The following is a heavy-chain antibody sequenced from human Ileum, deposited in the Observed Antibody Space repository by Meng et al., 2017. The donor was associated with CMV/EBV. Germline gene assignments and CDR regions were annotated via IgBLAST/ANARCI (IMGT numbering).Heavy chain of an antibody. CDR2: IYPGDSDT. J-gene: IGHJ3*02. Sequence: KVSCKGSGYSITTYWIVWVRQMPGKGLEWMGIIYPGDSDTRYSPSFQGQVSISADKSINTAYLQWNSLKASDSAIYYCASCRSGSSLSEAFDIWGQGTMVTVSS. V-gene: IGHV5-51*01. CDR3: ASCRSGSSLSEAFDI. CDR1: GYSITTYW. D-gene: IGHD1-26*01.